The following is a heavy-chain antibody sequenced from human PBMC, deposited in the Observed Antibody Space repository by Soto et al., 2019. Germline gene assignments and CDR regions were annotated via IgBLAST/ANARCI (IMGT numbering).Heavy chain of an antibody. CDR3: ARLGHYYQSSGYLHY. D-gene: IGHD3-22*01. CDR2: IFHTGAT. J-gene: IGHJ4*02. CDR1: RGSIISGGYS. Sequence: SETLSLTCTVARGSIISGGYSWTWIRHHPGKGLEWIGYIFHTGATYYNPALKSRVTISVDTSKNQFSLKMQSVTAADTAVYYCARLGHYYQSSGYLHYWGPGTPVPVSS. V-gene: IGHV4-31*03.